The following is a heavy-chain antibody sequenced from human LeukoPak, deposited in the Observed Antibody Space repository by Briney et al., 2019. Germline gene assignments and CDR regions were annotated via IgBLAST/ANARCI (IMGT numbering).Heavy chain of an antibody. Sequence: SETLSLTCAVSGGSISGGGYSYNWIRQRPGKGLEWNGYIYNSGSSSYNPSLKSRVTMSVDTSKIQFSLKLSSVTAADTAVYYCARDGTAMALGGYYFDYWGQGTLVTVSS. V-gene: IGHV4-30-4*07. D-gene: IGHD5-18*01. CDR2: IYNSGSS. J-gene: IGHJ4*02. CDR1: GGSISGGGYS. CDR3: ARDGTAMALGGYYFDY.